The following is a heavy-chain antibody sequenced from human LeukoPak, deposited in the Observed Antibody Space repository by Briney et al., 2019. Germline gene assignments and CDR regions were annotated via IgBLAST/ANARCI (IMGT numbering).Heavy chain of an antibody. Sequence: SETLSLTCTVSGGSISSYYWSWIRQPPGKGLEWIGSIYYSGSTYYNPSLKSRVTISVDTSKNQFSLKLSSVTAADTAVYYYARGVVAATRYWFDPWGQGTLVTVSS. D-gene: IGHD2-15*01. CDR2: IYYSGST. J-gene: IGHJ5*02. CDR3: ARGVVAATRYWFDP. CDR1: GGSISSYY. V-gene: IGHV4-39*07.